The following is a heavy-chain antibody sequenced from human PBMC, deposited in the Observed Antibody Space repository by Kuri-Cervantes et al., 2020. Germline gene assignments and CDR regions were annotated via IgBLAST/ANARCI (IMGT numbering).Heavy chain of an antibody. D-gene: IGHD3/OR15-3a*01. CDR1: GYTFTSYA. V-gene: IGHV1-3*01. CDR3: ARGGTGYELYYFDY. CDR2: INAGNGNT. Sequence: ASVKVSCKASGYTFTSYAMHWVRQAPGQRLEWMGWINAGNGNTKYSQKFQGRVTITRDTSASTAYMELRSLRSDDTAVYYCARGGTGYELYYFDYWGQGTLVTVSS. J-gene: IGHJ4*02.